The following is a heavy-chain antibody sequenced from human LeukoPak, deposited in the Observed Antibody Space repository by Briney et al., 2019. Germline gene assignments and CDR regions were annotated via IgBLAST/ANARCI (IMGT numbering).Heavy chain of an antibody. D-gene: IGHD2-15*01. CDR2: INHSGST. CDR3: AKDLPNCTGGSCYLVSSPSFDY. V-gene: IGHV4-34*01. Sequence: SETLSLTCAVYGGSFSGYYWSWIRQPPGKGLEWIGEINHSGSTNYNPSLKSRVTISVDTSKNQFSLKLSSVTAADTAVYYCAKDLPNCTGGSCYLVSSPSFDYWGQGTLVTVSS. J-gene: IGHJ4*02. CDR1: GGSFSGYY.